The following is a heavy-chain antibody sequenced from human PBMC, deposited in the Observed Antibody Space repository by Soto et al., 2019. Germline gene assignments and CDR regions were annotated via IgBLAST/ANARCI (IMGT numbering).Heavy chain of an antibody. V-gene: IGHV3-21*01. CDR3: ARPEYYYDSRGYYGY. J-gene: IGHJ4*02. Sequence: EVQLVESGGGLVKPGGSLRLSCAASGFTFSSYSMNWVRKAPGKGLEWVSSISSSSSYIYYADSVKGLFTIYRDNAKNSLYLQMNSLRAEDTGVYYCARPEYYYDSRGYYGYWGQGTLVTVSS. D-gene: IGHD3-22*01. CDR2: ISSSSSYI. CDR1: GFTFSSYS.